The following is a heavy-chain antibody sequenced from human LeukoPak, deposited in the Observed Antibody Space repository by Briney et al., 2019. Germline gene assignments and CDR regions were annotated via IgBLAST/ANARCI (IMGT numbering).Heavy chain of an antibody. D-gene: IGHD6-13*01. CDR1: GGSFSGYY. V-gene: IGHV4-34*01. CDR3: ARGRSRYGRGWFDP. J-gene: IGHJ5*01. Sequence: PSETLSLTCAVYGGSFSGYYWSWIRQPPGKGLEWIGEINHSGSTNYNPSLKSRVTISVDTSKNQFSLKLSSVTAADTAVYYCARGRSRYGRGWFDPWGRNPGHRLL. CDR2: INHSGST.